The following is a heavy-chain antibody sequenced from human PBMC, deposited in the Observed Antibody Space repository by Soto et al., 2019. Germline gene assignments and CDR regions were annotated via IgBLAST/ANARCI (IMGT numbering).Heavy chain of an antibody. Sequence: QVQLQESGPGLVKPSGTLSLTCAVSGGSISSSNWWSWVRQPPGKGLEWIGEIYHSGSTNYNPSLKSRVTISVDKSKNQFSLKLSSVTAADTAVYYCASAYYDSSGYYPPSYWYFDLWGRGTLVTVSS. CDR1: GGSISSSNW. V-gene: IGHV4-4*02. CDR2: IYHSGST. D-gene: IGHD3-22*01. J-gene: IGHJ2*01. CDR3: ASAYYDSSGYYPPSYWYFDL.